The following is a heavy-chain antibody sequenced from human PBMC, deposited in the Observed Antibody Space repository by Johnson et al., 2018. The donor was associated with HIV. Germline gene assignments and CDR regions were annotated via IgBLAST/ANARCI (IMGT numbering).Heavy chain of an antibody. Sequence: VQLVESGGGLVQPGGSLRLSCAASGFTVSSNYMSWVRQAPGKGLEWVAFIRYDGSNKYYADSVTGRFTISRDNSKNTLYLQMTSLRAEDTAVYYCAREGFIPVLLRGGAFDIWGQGTMVTVSS. V-gene: IGHV3-30*02. CDR1: GFTVSSNY. CDR3: AREGFIPVLLRGGAFDI. J-gene: IGHJ3*02. CDR2: IRYDGSNK. D-gene: IGHD3-10*01.